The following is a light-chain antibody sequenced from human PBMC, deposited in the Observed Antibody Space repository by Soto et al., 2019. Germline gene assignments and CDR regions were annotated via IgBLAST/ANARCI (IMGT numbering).Light chain of an antibody. Sequence: QSALTQPASGSASPGQSITIPCTGTSSDVGSYNLVSWFQQHPGKVPKLLIYEGTTRPSGLSDRFSGSKSGNTASLTISGLQSEDEADYYCYSYAGENLYVFGTGTKLTVL. CDR3: YSYAGENLYV. CDR1: SSDVGSYNL. CDR2: EGT. V-gene: IGLV2-23*01. J-gene: IGLJ1*01.